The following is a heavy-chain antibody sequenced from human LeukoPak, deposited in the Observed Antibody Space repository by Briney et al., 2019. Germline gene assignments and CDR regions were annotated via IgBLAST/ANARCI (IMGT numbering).Heavy chain of an antibody. D-gene: IGHD3-10*01. CDR1: GGSISSYY. V-gene: IGHV4-59*01. J-gene: IGHJ4*02. Sequence: SETLSLTCTVSGGSISSYYWSWIRQPPGKGLEWIGYIYYSRSTNYNPSLKSRVIISVDTSKNQFSLKLSSVTAADTAVYYCAAVWFGELYHFDYWGQGTLVTVSS. CDR3: AAVWFGELYHFDY. CDR2: IYYSRST.